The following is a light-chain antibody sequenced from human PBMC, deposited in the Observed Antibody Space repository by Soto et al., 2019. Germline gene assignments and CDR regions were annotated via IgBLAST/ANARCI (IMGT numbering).Light chain of an antibody. CDR3: SSYTSSSNVV. CDR1: SSDVGGYNY. CDR2: EVS. J-gene: IGLJ2*01. Sequence: QSALTQPASVSGSPGQSITISCTGTSSDVGGYNYVSWYQQHPGKAPKLMIYEVSNRPSGVSVRFSGSKSGNTASLTISGLQAEDEADYYCSSYTSSSNVVFGGGTKVTVL. V-gene: IGLV2-14*01.